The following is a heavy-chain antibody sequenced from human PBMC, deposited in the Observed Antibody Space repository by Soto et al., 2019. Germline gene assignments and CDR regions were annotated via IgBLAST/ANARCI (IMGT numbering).Heavy chain of an antibody. D-gene: IGHD6-19*01. CDR1: GFTFGDYA. CDR2: IRSKAYGGTT. CDR3: TRDTYSSGWPDAFDI. J-gene: IGHJ3*02. Sequence: GGSLRLSCTASGFTFGDYAMSWFRQAPGKGLEWVGFIRSKAYGGTTEYAASVKGRFTISRDDSKSIAYLQMNSLKTEDTAVYYCTRDTYSSGWPDAFDIWGQGTMVTVSS. V-gene: IGHV3-49*03.